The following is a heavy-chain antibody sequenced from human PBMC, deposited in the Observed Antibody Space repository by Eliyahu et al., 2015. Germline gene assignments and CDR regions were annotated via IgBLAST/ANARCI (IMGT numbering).Heavy chain of an antibody. V-gene: IGHV4-59*08. D-gene: IGHD2-15*01. CDR2: ISYNGRT. Sequence: QVQLQESGPGLVRPSETLSLTCTVSSGPISSYFWSWIRQPPGQGLEWIGYISYNGRTNYNPSLKSRVTISVDTSKNQFSLKLTSVTAADTALYYCARHDAISGGAFDIWGHGTMVTVSS. CDR3: ARHDAISGGAFDI. CDR1: SGPISSYF. J-gene: IGHJ3*02.